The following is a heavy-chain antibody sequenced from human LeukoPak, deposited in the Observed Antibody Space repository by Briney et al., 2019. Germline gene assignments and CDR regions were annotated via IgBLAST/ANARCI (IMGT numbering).Heavy chain of an antibody. CDR3: ARQGLNLFDY. Sequence: PSETLSLTCTVSGGSISSSSYYWGWIRQPPGKGLEWIGSIYYRGSTYYNPSLKSRVTISVDTSKNQFSLKLSSVTAADTAVYYCARQGLNLFDYWGQGTLVTVSS. CDR1: GGSISSSSYY. V-gene: IGHV4-39*01. J-gene: IGHJ4*02. CDR2: IYYRGST.